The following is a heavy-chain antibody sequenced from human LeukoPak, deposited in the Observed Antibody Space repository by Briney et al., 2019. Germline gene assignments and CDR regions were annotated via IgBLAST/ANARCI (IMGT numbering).Heavy chain of an antibody. CDR1: GFTFSSYL. J-gene: IGHJ4*02. Sequence: GGSLRLSCAASGFTFSSYLMNWVRQAPGKGLEWVAYIKHDGSDKKYVDSVKGRFTISRDNSKNTLYLQMNSLRAEDTAVYYCATKGQYYYDSSGYYGYWGQGTLVTVSS. CDR3: ATKGQYYYDSSGYYGY. CDR2: IKHDGSDK. D-gene: IGHD3-22*01. V-gene: IGHV3-7*01.